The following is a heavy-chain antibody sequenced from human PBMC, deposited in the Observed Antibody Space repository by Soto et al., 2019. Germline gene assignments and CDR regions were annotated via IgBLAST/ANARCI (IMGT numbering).Heavy chain of an antibody. D-gene: IGHD2-2*01. V-gene: IGHV1-58*01. CDR2: IVVGSGNT. J-gene: IGHJ6*03. Sequence: SVKVSCKASGFTFTSSAVQWVRQARGQRLEWIGWIVVGSGNTNYAQKFQERVTITRDKSTSTAYMELSSLRSEDTAVYYCARSRYCSSTSCLNYYYYYYMDVWGKGTTVTVSS. CDR1: GFTFTSSA. CDR3: ARSRYCSSTSCLNYYYYYYMDV.